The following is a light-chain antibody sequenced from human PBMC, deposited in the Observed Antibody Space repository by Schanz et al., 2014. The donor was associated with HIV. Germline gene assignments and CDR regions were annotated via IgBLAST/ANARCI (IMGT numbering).Light chain of an antibody. CDR2: GAS. Sequence: TVMTQSPATLSVSPGERVTLSCRASGSVSRNLAWYPQKPGQAPRLLIYGASSRATGIPDRFSGSGSGTDFTLTISRLEPEDFAVYYCQQYGRSPLTFGQGTKLEIK. J-gene: IGKJ2*01. CDR3: QQYGRSPLT. CDR1: GSVSRN. V-gene: IGKV3-20*01.